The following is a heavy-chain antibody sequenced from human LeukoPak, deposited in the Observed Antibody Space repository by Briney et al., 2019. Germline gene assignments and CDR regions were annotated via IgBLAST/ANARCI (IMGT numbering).Heavy chain of an antibody. D-gene: IGHD2-15*01. J-gene: IGHJ6*02. Sequence: GASVKVSCKASGYTFTGYYMHWVRQAPGQGLEWMGWINPNGGGTNYAQKFQGRVTMTRDTSISTAYMELSRLRSDDTAVYYCARELYCSGGSCYYYGMDVWGQGTTVTVSS. V-gene: IGHV1-2*02. CDR2: INPNGGGT. CDR3: ARELYCSGGSCYYYGMDV. CDR1: GYTFTGYY.